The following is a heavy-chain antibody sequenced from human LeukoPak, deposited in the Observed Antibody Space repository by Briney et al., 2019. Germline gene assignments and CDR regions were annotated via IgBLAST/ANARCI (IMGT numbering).Heavy chain of an antibody. CDR3: ARAARIVGAPFDY. D-gene: IGHD1-26*01. J-gene: IGHJ4*02. V-gene: IGHV4-59*01. Sequence: SETLSLTCTVSGGSISSYYWSWIRQPPGKGLEWIGYIYYSGSTNYNPSLKSRVTISVDTSKNQFSLKLSSVTAADTAVYYCARAARIVGAPFDYWGQGTLVTASS. CDR2: IYYSGST. CDR1: GGSISSYY.